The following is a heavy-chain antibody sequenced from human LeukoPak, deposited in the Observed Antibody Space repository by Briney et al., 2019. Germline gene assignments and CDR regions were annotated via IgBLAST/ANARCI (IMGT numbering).Heavy chain of an antibody. CDR3: ARDPVEWEQLLDY. CDR2: MNKDGSEK. CDR1: GFTFNTYW. V-gene: IGHV3-7*01. Sequence: GGSLRLSCAVSGFTFNTYWMGWVRQAPGKRPEWVANMNKDGSEKYYADSVKGRFTISRDNARNSVYLQMNSLRVEDTAVYYCARDPVEWEQLLDYWGQGTLVTVSS. D-gene: IGHD1-26*01. J-gene: IGHJ4*02.